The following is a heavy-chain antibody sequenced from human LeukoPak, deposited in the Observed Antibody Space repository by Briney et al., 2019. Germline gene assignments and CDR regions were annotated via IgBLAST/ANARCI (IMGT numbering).Heavy chain of an antibody. Sequence: ASVKVSCKASGYTFTSYDINWVRQATGLGLEWMGWMNPNSGNTGYAQKFQGRVTMTRNTSISTAYMELSSLRSEDTAVYYCARGGPGAAYFDYWGQGTLVTVSS. D-gene: IGHD1-26*01. CDR2: MNPNSGNT. V-gene: IGHV1-8*02. CDR3: ARGGPGAAYFDY. CDR1: GYTFTSYD. J-gene: IGHJ4*02.